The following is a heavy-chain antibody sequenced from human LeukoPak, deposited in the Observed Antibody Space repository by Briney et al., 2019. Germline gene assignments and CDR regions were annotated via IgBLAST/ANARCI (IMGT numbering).Heavy chain of an antibody. CDR3: ARAAGPTYSSLPSDAFDI. V-gene: IGHV3-23*01. CDR2: ISGSGGTT. D-gene: IGHD6-6*01. J-gene: IGHJ3*02. CDR1: RFTLSSYA. Sequence: GGSLRLSCVASRFTLSSYAMSWVRQAPGKGLEWVSAISGSGGTTYYADSVKGRFTISRDSSKNTLYLQMNSLRAEDTAVYYCARAAGPTYSSLPSDAFDIWGQGTMVTVSS.